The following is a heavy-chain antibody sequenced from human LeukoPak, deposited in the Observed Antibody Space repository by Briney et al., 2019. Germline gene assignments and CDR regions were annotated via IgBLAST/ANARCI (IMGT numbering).Heavy chain of an antibody. CDR3: SRDFNGRNDF. J-gene: IGHJ4*02. V-gene: IGHV3-74*01. D-gene: IGHD1-14*01. CDR1: GFTFSSNW. CDR2: INPDGSRT. Sequence: GGSLRLSCAASGFTFSSNWMHWVRQGPGKGLVWVSRINPDGSRTDYAESVKGRFTISRDDAKNTLSLEMNSLGDEDTAVYYCSRDFNGRNDFWGQGTLVTVSS.